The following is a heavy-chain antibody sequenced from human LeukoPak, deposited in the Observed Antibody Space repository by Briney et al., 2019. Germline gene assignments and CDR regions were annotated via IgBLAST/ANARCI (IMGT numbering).Heavy chain of an antibody. CDR1: GGSISSYY. CDR2: IYYSGST. V-gene: IGHV4-59*01. CDR3: ARDFRAGTSRFDI. Sequence: SGTLSLTCTVSGGSISSYYWSWIWQPPGKGLEWIGYIYYSGSTNYNPSLKSRVTISVDTSKNQFSLKLSSVTAADTAVYYCARDFRAGTSRFDIWGQGTMVTVSS. J-gene: IGHJ3*02. D-gene: IGHD1-1*01.